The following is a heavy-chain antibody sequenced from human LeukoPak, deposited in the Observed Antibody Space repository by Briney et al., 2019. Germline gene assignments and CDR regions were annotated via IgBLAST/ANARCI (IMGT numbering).Heavy chain of an antibody. J-gene: IGHJ6*02. CDR2: INAGSGNT. D-gene: IGHD3-3*01. CDR3: ARYKDYDFWRARDYYGMDV. V-gene: IGHV1-3*01. CDR1: GYTFTTYA. Sequence: ASVKVSCKASGYTFTTYAMHWVRQAPGQRLEWMGWINAGSGNTKYSQKFQGRVTITRDTSASTAYMELSSLRSEDTAVYYCARYKDYDFWRARDYYGMDVWGQGTTVTVSS.